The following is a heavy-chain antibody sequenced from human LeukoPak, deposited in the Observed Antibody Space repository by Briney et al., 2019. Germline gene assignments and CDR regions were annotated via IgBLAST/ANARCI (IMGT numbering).Heavy chain of an antibody. CDR2: IRSKAYGGTT. CDR3: TRGTQDGSGSPRFRFDY. D-gene: IGHD3-10*01. J-gene: IGHJ4*02. CDR1: GFTFGDYA. V-gene: IGHV3-49*03. Sequence: GGSLRLSCTASGFTFGDYAMSWFRQAPGKGLEWVGFIRSKAYGGTTEYAASVKGRFTISRDDSKSIAYLQMNSLKTEDTAVYYCTRGTQDGSGSPRFRFDYWGQGTLVTVSS.